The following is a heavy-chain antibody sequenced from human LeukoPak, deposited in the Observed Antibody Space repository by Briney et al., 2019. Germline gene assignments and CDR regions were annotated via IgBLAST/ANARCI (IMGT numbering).Heavy chain of an antibody. CDR2: INHSGST. CDR1: GGSFSGYY. V-gene: IGHV4-34*01. D-gene: IGHD3-22*01. J-gene: IGHJ4*02. CDR3: ARVPNPYYYESSGYLDY. Sequence: SETLSLTCAVYGGSFSGYYWSWIRQPPGKGLEWIGEINHSGSTNYNPSLKSRVTTSVDTSKNQFSLKLSSVTAADTAVYYCARVPNPYYYESSGYLDYWGQGTLVTVSS.